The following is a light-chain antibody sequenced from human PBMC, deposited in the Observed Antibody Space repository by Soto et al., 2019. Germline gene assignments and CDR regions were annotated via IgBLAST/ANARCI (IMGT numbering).Light chain of an antibody. CDR2: ATS. CDR1: QTINSN. V-gene: IGKV3-15*01. Sequence: EIVMTQSPPTLSVSLGERATLSCRASQTINSNLAWYQHKPGQAPRFLIYATSTWETGVPARFSGSGSGTDFTLTISSLQPEDFAAYYCQQANISPLTFGQGTKVAIK. CDR3: QQANISPLT. J-gene: IGKJ1*01.